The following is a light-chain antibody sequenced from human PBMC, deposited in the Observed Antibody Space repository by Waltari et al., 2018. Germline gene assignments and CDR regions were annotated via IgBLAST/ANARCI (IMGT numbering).Light chain of an antibody. Sequence: QSVLTQPPSVSGAPGQRVTISCTGSSSNIGAGYDVHWYQQLPGTAPKLLIYGNSTRPSGVPDRFSGSKSCTSASLAITGLQAEDEADYYCQSYDSSLSGWVFGGGTKLTVL. V-gene: IGLV1-40*01. CDR2: GNS. J-gene: IGLJ3*02. CDR1: SSNIGAGYD. CDR3: QSYDSSLSGWV.